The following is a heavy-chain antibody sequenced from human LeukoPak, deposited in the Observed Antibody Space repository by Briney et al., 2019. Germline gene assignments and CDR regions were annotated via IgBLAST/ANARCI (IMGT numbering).Heavy chain of an antibody. CDR2: VNHSGAT. J-gene: IGHJ4*02. V-gene: IGHV4-34*01. D-gene: IGHD3-22*01. Sequence: SETLSLTCDVYGGSSWSWICQPPGKGLEWIGEVNHSGATNIKSSLKSRVTISLDTSKNQFSLRMRSVAAADTAMYYCARVERSFFYDSRGSGYSYYFDSWGQGSLVTVSS. CDR3: ARVERSFFYDSRGSGYSYYFDS. CDR1: GGSS.